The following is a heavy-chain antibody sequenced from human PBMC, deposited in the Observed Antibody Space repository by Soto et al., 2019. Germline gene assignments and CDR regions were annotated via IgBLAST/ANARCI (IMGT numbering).Heavy chain of an antibody. D-gene: IGHD6-13*01. V-gene: IGHV3-20*04. CDR3: ARKNGIADHYYLDV. CDR2: INWSGADT. CDR1: GFTFDDHG. J-gene: IGHJ6*03. Sequence: EVQLVESGGGVVRPGGSLRLSCTASGFTFDDHGMSWVRQAPGKGLEWVSAINWSGADTGYADSVKGRFTISRDNGKNSLFLQMNSLRAEDTALYYCARKNGIADHYYLDVWGKGTTVTVSS.